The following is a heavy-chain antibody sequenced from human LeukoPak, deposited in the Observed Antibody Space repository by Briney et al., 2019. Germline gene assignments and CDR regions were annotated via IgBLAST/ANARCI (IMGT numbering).Heavy chain of an antibody. J-gene: IGHJ4*02. Sequence: SQTLSLTCAISGDSVSSYSVAWNWIRQSPSRGLEWLGRTCYRSQWYNDYAVSVKSRITINADTSKNQFSLQLNSVTPEDTAVYNCARDAGYKDFDYWGQGTLVTVSS. D-gene: IGHD5-24*01. CDR3: ARDAGYKDFDY. V-gene: IGHV6-1*01. CDR2: TCYRSQWYN. CDR1: GDSVSSYSVA.